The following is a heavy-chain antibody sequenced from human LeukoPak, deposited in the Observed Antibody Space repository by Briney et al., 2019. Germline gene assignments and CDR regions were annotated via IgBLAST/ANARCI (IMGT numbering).Heavy chain of an antibody. CDR2: ISRSSDYI. D-gene: IGHD1-26*01. Sequence: GGSLRLSCAASGFTFSSYAMSWVRQTPGKGLQWVSSISRSSDYIYYADSVKGRFTISRDDAKKSLYLQMNSLRAEDTAVYYCARETATNPVGYYGLDVWGQGTTVTVSS. CDR3: ARETATNPVGYYGLDV. V-gene: IGHV3-21*01. J-gene: IGHJ6*02. CDR1: GFTFSSYA.